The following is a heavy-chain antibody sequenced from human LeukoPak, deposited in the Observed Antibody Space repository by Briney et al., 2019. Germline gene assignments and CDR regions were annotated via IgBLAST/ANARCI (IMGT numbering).Heavy chain of an antibody. CDR2: IYYSGST. CDR1: GGSISSSSYY. CDR3: ASRVYYDSRFDY. D-gene: IGHD3-22*01. J-gene: IGHJ4*02. V-gene: IGHV4-39*01. Sequence: SETLSLTCTVSGGSISSSSYYWGWIRQPPGKGLEWIGSIYYSGSTYYNPSLKSRVTISVDTSKNQFSLKLSSVTAADTAVYYCASRVYYDSRFDYWGQGTLVTVSS.